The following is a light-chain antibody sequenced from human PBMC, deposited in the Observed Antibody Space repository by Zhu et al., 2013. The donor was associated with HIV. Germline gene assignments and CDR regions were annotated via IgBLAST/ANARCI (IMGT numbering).Light chain of an antibody. CDR2: EVS. J-gene: IGLJ1*01. Sequence: QSALTQPASVSGSPGQSITLSCTGTRSDVGSYNLVSWYQQHPGKAPKLIISEVSQRPSGVSNRFSGSKSGNTASLTISGLQSEDEADYYCTSYTPSNVCVFGTGTKVTVL. CDR3: TSYTPSNVCV. V-gene: IGLV2-14*02. CDR1: RSDVGSYNL.